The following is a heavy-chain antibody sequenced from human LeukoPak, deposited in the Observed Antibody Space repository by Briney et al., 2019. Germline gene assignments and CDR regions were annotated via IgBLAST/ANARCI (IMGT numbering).Heavy chain of an antibody. CDR2: IYYSGST. CDR3: AGGGYCNRTSCHAPLFDY. CDR1: GGSISRHY. J-gene: IGHJ4*02. V-gene: IGHV4-59*11. D-gene: IGHD2-2*01. Sequence: SETLSLTCTVSGGSISRHYWSWIRQPPGKGLEWIGYIYYSGSTNYNPSLKSRVPISVDTSKSQFSLNLSSVTAADTAVYYCAGGGYCNRTSCHAPLFDYWGQGTLVTVSS.